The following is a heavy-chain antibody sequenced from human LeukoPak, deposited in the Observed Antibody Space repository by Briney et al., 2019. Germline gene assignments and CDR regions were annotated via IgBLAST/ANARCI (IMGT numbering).Heavy chain of an antibody. CDR3: ARQAYDFWSRYYTAAEYFQH. CDR2: IYYSGST. CDR1: GGSISSSSYY. J-gene: IGHJ1*01. V-gene: IGHV4-39*01. D-gene: IGHD3-3*01. Sequence: SETLSLTCTVSGGSISSSSYYWGWIRQPPGKGLEWIGSIYYSGSTYYNPSLKSRVTISVDTSKNQFSLKLSSVTAADTAVYYCARQAYDFWSRYYTAAEYFQHWGQGTLVTVSS.